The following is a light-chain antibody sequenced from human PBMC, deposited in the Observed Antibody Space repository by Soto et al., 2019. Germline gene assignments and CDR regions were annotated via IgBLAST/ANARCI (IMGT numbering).Light chain of an antibody. CDR3: CSFAGTGTQYV. J-gene: IGLJ1*01. CDR2: DGS. CDR1: SSNIGSYNL. V-gene: IGLV2-23*01. Sequence: QSVRSQPSSVAVSLGQSITISCTGTSSNIGSYNLVSWYQPHPCKAPKIIIFDGSKRPSGVSNRFSGSRSGSTASLTISGLQAEDEADYYCCSFAGTGTQYVFGSGTKVTVL.